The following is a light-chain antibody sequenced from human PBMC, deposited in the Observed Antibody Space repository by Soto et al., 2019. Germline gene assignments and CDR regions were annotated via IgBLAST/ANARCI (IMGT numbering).Light chain of an antibody. J-gene: IGKJ4*01. CDR3: QQSYSTRLT. V-gene: IGKV2-28*01. CDR1: QSLLNSNGRNY. CDR2: LGS. Sequence: DIVMTQSPLSLPVTPGEPASISCRSSQSLLNSNGRNYLDWYLQRPGQSPQLLIYLGSNRASGVPDRFSGSGSGTDFTLEISRVEAEDVGVYYCQQSYSTRLTFGGGTKVDIK.